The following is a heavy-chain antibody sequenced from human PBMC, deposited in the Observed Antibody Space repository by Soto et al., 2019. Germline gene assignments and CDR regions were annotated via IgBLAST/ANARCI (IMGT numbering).Heavy chain of an antibody. Sequence: GVSLRLSCAASGFTFSSYAMSCVRQAPGKGLEWVSAISGSGGSTYYADSVKGRFTISRDNSKNTLYLQMNSLRAEDTAVYYCAKVTGYYDSSGYYPLDAFDIWGQGTMVTVSS. CDR1: GFTFSSYA. V-gene: IGHV3-23*01. CDR2: ISGSGGST. D-gene: IGHD3-22*01. CDR3: AKVTGYYDSSGYYPLDAFDI. J-gene: IGHJ3*02.